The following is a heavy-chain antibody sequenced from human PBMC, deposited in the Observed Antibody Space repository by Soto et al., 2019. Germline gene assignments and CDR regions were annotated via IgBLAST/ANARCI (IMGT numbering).Heavy chain of an antibody. CDR2: TGGSDDR. J-gene: IGHJ5*02. Sequence: GGSLRLSCAASGFTFSSYAMTWVRQAPGKGLEWVSATGGSDDRYYADSVKGRFTISRDTSKNTLYLQVNSLTVDDTAVYYCAKLPLASLGNWFDPWGQGTLVTVSS. CDR3: AKLPLASLGNWFDP. CDR1: GFTFSSYA. V-gene: IGHV3-23*01. D-gene: IGHD3-3*02.